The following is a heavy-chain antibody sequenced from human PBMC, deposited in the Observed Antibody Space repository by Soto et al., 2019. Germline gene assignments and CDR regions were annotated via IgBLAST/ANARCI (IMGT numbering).Heavy chain of an antibody. V-gene: IGHV4-4*07. Sequence: PSETLSLTCTVSGGSMNNYFWTWIRQSAGGGLEWIGRIYSSGSTVYNASLKSRLTMSVDTSKSQFSLKLTSVTAADTAVYYCVRDVASPGISGSWGAFDLWGQGTMVTVSS. J-gene: IGHJ3*01. CDR2: IYSSGST. CDR1: GGSMNNYF. CDR3: VRDVASPGISGSWGAFDL. D-gene: IGHD1-20*01.